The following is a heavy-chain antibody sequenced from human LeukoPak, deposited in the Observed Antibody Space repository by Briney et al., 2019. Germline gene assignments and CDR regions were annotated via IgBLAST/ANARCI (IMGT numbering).Heavy chain of an antibody. D-gene: IGHD3-3*01. J-gene: IGHJ6*03. Sequence: QPGGSLRLSCAASGFTFSSYAMHWVRQAPGKGLEWVAVISYDGSNKYYADSVKGRFTISRDNSKNTLYLQMNSLRAEDTAVYYCARDNDFWSGSLSTYYYYYMDVWGXXTTVTVSS. CDR2: ISYDGSNK. CDR1: GFTFSSYA. CDR3: ARDNDFWSGSLSTYYYYYMDV. V-gene: IGHV3-30-3*01.